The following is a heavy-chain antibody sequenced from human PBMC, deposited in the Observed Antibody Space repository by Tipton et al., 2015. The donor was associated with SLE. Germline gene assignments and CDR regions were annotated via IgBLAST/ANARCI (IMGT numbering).Heavy chain of an antibody. CDR3: ARRSSSDAFYI. J-gene: IGHJ3*02. CDR1: GGSISSSSYY. Sequence: TLSLTCTVSGGSISSSSYYWGWIRQPPGKGLEWIGSIYYSGSTYYNPSLKSRVTISVDTSKNQFSLKLSSVTAADTAVYYCARRSSSDAFYIWGQWTMVTVSS. V-gene: IGHV4-39*07. CDR2: IYYSGST. D-gene: IGHD6-6*01.